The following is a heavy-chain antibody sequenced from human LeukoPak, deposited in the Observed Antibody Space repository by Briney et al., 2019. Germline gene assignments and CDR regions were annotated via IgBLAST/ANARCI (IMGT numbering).Heavy chain of an antibody. CDR1: GFTFSNYA. D-gene: IGHD3-10*01. Sequence: GGSLRLSCAASGFTFSNYAMHWVRQAPGKGLEWVAVISYDGSNKYYADSVKGRFTISRDNSKNTLYQQMNSLRAEDTAVYYCASNIYGSGTANWFDPWGQGTLVTVSS. J-gene: IGHJ5*02. V-gene: IGHV3-30*04. CDR3: ASNIYGSGTANWFDP. CDR2: ISYDGSNK.